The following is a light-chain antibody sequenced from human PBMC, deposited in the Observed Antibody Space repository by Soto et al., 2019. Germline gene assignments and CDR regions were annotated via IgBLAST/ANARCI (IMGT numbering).Light chain of an antibody. CDR3: QQYGSSLQS. CDR1: QSVRSSQ. Sequence: EIVLTQSPGTLSLSPGERATLSCRASQSVRSSQLAWYQQKPGQSPRLLIYGASSRASGISDRFSGSGSGTDFTLTISRLESEDFAVYYCQQYGSSLQSFGQGTKVEIK. V-gene: IGKV3-20*01. CDR2: GAS. J-gene: IGKJ1*01.